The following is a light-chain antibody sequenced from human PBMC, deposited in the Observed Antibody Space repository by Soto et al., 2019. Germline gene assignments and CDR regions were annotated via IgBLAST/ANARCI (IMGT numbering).Light chain of an antibody. CDR3: CSYTSFSTYV. V-gene: IGLV2-14*03. CDR2: DVS. CDR1: SIDVGGTNH. J-gene: IGLJ1*01. Sequence: QSALTQPASVSGSPGQSITISCSGTSIDVGGTNHVSWYLQHPGEAPKLIMYDVSNRPSGVSDRFFGSKADNTATLTVSGLQAEDEADYSCCSYTSFSTYVFGTGTKLTVL.